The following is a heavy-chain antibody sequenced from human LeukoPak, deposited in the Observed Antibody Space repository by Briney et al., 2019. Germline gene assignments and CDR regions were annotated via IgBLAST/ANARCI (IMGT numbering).Heavy chain of an antibody. CDR3: ARDRTGLRDY. Sequence: GGSLRPSCAASGFTFSSYSMNWVRQAPGKGLEWVSSISSSSSYIYYADSVKGRFTISRDNAKNSLYLQMNSLRAEDTAVYYCARDRTGLRDYWGQGTLVTVSS. V-gene: IGHV3-21*01. CDR2: ISSSSSYI. J-gene: IGHJ4*02. D-gene: IGHD1-1*01. CDR1: GFTFSSYS.